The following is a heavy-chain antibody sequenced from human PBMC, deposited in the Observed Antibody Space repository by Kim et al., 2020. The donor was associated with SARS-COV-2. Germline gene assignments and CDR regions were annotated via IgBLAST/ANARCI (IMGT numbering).Heavy chain of an antibody. D-gene: IGHD4-17*01. J-gene: IGHJ4*02. CDR1: GFTFSSYA. Sequence: GGSLRLSCAASGFTFSSYAMHWVRQAPGKGLEWVAVISYDGSNKYYADSVKGRFTISRDNSKNTLYLQMNSLRAEDTAVYYCAIGDYGYFDYWGQGTLVT. CDR2: ISYDGSNK. CDR3: AIGDYGYFDY. V-gene: IGHV3-30*04.